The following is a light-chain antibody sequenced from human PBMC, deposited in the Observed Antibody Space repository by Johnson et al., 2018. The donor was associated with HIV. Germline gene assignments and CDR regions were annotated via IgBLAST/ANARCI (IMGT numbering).Light chain of an antibody. CDR3: GTWDGNLSGGLYV. V-gene: IGLV1-51*01. J-gene: IGLJ1*01. CDR1: SSNIGNNY. CDR2: DNN. Sequence: QSVLTQPPSVSAAPGQKVTISCSGSSSNIGNNYVSWYQQVPGTAPKLLIYDNNKRHSGIPDRFSGSKSGTSATLGITGLQTGDEAYYYCGTWDGNLSGGLYVCGSGTRVTVL.